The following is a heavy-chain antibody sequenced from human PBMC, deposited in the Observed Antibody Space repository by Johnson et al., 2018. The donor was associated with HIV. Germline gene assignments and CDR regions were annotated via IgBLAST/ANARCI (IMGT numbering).Heavy chain of an antibody. CDR2: IYSGGST. D-gene: IGHD1-26*01. CDR3: ARDRVYSGSYYSGAFDI. V-gene: IGHV3-66*01. Sequence: VQLVESGGGLVEPGGSLRLSCGASGFSVSNTYMNWVRQAPGKGLDWVSVIYSGGSTYYADSVRGRFTISRDNSKNALYLQMSSLRAEDTAVYYCARDRVYSGSYYSGAFDIWGPGTMVTVSS. J-gene: IGHJ3*02. CDR1: GFSVSNTY.